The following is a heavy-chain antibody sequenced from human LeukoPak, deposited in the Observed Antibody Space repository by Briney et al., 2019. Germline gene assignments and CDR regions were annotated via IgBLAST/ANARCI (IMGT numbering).Heavy chain of an antibody. CDR3: ARGPVQDYYDSSGYLRWWFDP. Sequence: SETLSLTCTVSGGFISGYYWSWIRQPPGKGLEWIGYIYYTGATNYNPSLKSRVTISVDTSKNQFSLKLSSVTAADTAVYYCARGPVQDYYDSSGYLRWWFDPWGQGTLVTVSS. D-gene: IGHD3-22*01. CDR2: IYYTGAT. CDR1: GGFISGYY. V-gene: IGHV4-59*12. J-gene: IGHJ5*02.